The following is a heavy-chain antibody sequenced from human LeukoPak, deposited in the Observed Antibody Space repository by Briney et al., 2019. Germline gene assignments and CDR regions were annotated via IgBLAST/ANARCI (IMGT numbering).Heavy chain of an antibody. CDR1: GYTLTELS. D-gene: IGHD5-24*01. J-gene: IGHJ2*01. CDR3: ATWGDGYNSDWYFDL. CDR2: FDPEDGET. Sequence: ASVKVSCKVSGYTLTELSMHWVRQAPRKGLEWMGGFDPEDGETIYAQKFQGRVTMTEDTSTDTAYMELSSLRSEDTAVYYCATWGDGYNSDWYFDLWGRGTLVTVSS. V-gene: IGHV1-24*01.